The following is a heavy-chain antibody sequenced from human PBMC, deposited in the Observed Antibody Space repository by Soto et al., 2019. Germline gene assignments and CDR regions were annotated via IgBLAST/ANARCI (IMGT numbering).Heavy chain of an antibody. D-gene: IGHD2-2*01. CDR1: GFTFSSYG. Sequence: GGSLRLSCAASGFTFSSYGMHWVRQAPGKGLEWVAVIWYDGSNKYYADSVKGRFTISRDNSKNTLYLQMNSLRAEDTAVYYCARDPPYCSSTSCSRMDYWGQGTLVTVSS. CDR3: ARDPPYCSSTSCSRMDY. CDR2: IWYDGSNK. V-gene: IGHV3-33*01. J-gene: IGHJ4*02.